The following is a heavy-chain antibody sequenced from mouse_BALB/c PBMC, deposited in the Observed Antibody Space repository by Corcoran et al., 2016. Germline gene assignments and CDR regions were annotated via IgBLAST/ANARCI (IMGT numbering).Heavy chain of an antibody. CDR2: ISYDGSN. CDR1: GYSITSGYY. Sequence: DVQLQESGPGLVKPSQSLSLTCSVTGYSITSGYYWNWIRQFPGNKLEWMGYISYDGSNNYNPSLKNRISIHRDTSKNQFFLKLNSVTTEDTATYYCARDGYDYWGQGTTLTVSS. D-gene: IGHD2-2*01. V-gene: IGHV3-6*02. J-gene: IGHJ2*01. CDR3: ARDGYDY.